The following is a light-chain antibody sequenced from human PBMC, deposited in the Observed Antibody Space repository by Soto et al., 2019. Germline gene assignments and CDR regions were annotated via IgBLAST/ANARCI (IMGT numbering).Light chain of an antibody. CDR3: QSYDTSLIGYV. Sequence: QSVLTQPPSVSGAPGQRVTISCTGSRSNIGAGYDVHWYQQLPGTAPKLLIYGNSNRPSGVPDRFSGSKSGTSASLAITGLQAEDEAHYYCQSYDTSLIGYVFGTGTKLTVL. CDR1: RSNIGAGYD. J-gene: IGLJ1*01. V-gene: IGLV1-40*01. CDR2: GNS.